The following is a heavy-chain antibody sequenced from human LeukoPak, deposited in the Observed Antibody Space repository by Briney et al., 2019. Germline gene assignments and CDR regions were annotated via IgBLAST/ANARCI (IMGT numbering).Heavy chain of an antibody. Sequence: GGSLRLSCAASGFTFSSHAMSWVRQAPGKGLEWVSDISGSGGSTYYADSVKGRFTLSRDDSKTTLFLQMNSLRAEDTAIYYCARRYGGWGAFDIWGQGTVVTVSS. CDR1: GFTFSSHA. CDR2: ISGSGGST. V-gene: IGHV3-23*01. J-gene: IGHJ3*02. D-gene: IGHD4-23*01. CDR3: ARRYGGWGAFDI.